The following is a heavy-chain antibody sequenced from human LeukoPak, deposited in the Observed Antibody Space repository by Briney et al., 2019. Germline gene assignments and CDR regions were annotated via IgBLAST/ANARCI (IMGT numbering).Heavy chain of an antibody. J-gene: IGHJ4*02. CDR2: IKEDGSEK. V-gene: IGHV3-7*01. Sequence: GGSLRLSCVVSGFTFSSHWMSWVRQAPGKGLEWVANIKEDGSEKYYVDSVKGRFTISRDNAKKSLYLQMDSLRAEDTAVYYCAAHGYSELRYFDWSTNEWGQGTLVTVSS. CDR1: GFTFSSHW. CDR3: AAHGYSELRYFDWSTNE. D-gene: IGHD3-9*01.